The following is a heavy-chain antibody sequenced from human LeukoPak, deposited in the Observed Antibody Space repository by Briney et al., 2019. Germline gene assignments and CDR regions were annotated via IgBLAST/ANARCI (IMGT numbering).Heavy chain of an antibody. J-gene: IGHJ6*04. Sequence: GALRLSCAASGFTLSTYNMNWVRQPPGKGLEWVSYISSTSTTKYYADSVKGRFTISRDNAKNSLYLQMNSLRAGDTAVYYCAELGITMIGGVWGKGTTVTISS. CDR2: ISSTSTTK. CDR3: AELGITMIGGV. D-gene: IGHD3-10*02. CDR1: GFTLSTYN. V-gene: IGHV3-48*01.